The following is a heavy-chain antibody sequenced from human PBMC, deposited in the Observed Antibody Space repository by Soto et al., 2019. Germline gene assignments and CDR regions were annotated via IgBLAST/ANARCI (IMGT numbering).Heavy chain of an antibody. Sequence: PSETLSLTCTVSGGSIATSSYFWAWIRRPPGKGLEWIGSIDYRGTIYNNPSLKSRVTISVDTSKNHFSLKLDSVTAADTALYYCSRRAPEGFDPWGQRTLVTVSS. V-gene: IGHV4-39*02. J-gene: IGHJ5*02. CDR1: GGSIATSSYF. CDR3: SRRAPEGFDP. CDR2: IDYRGTI.